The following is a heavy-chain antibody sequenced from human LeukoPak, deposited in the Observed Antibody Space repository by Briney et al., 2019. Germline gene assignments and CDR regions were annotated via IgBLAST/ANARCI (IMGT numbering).Heavy chain of an antibody. J-gene: IGHJ4*02. CDR3: ATNWSDFDY. D-gene: IGHD1-1*01. CDR2: IYLGETT. Sequence: SETLSLTCSVSGYSISSGPYWGWIRQPPGQGLEWIASIYLGETTYYNPSLKSRVTISVDTSRNQLSLKLSSVTAADTAVYYCATNWSDFDYWGRGTLVTVSS. CDR1: GYSISSGPY. V-gene: IGHV4-38-2*01.